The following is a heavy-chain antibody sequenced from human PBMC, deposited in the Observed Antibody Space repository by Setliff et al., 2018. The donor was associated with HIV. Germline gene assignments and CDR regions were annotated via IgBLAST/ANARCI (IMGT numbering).Heavy chain of an antibody. CDR2: IYASGST. Sequence: SETLSLTCTVSDDSFSTNYWSWVRQPPGKGLEWIGYIYASGSTNYNPSLKSRVTMSVDTSKNQFSLKLSSVTAADTAVYYCARQGGSGWSFDYWGQGTLVTVSS. D-gene: IGHD6-19*01. J-gene: IGHJ4*02. CDR3: ARQGGSGWSFDY. CDR1: DDSFSTNY. V-gene: IGHV4-4*09.